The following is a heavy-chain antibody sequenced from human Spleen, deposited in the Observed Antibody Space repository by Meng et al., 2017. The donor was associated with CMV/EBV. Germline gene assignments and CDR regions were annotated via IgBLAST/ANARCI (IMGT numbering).Heavy chain of an antibody. CDR1: GGCFSGAY. CDR3: ARGRITMVRGLIVSGRNWFDP. J-gene: IGHJ5*02. V-gene: IGHV4-34*01. CDR2: INHSGDT. D-gene: IGHD3-10*01. Sequence: SETLSLTCAVYGGCFSGAYWSWIRQPPGKGLEWIGEINHSGDTKYNPSLKSRVTISVDTSKNQFSLKLKSVTPADTAVYYCARGRITMVRGLIVSGRNWFDPWGQGTLVTVSS.